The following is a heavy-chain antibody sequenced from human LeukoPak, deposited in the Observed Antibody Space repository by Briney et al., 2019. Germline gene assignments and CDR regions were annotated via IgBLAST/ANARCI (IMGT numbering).Heavy chain of an antibody. J-gene: IGHJ4*02. Sequence: ASVKVSCKASGGTLSSYAISWVRQAPGQGPEWMGRIIPIFGTANYAQKFQGRVTITADKSTSTAYMELSSLRSEDTAVYYCARVGGAEGDQEDNGYSGYGWGQGTLVTVSS. CDR3: ARVGGAEGDQEDNGYSGYG. CDR2: IIPIFGTA. D-gene: IGHD5-12*01. V-gene: IGHV1-69*06. CDR1: GGTLSSYA.